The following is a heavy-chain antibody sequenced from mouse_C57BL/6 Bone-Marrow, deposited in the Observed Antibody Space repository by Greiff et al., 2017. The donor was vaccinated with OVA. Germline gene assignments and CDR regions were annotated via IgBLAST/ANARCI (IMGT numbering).Heavy chain of an antibody. Sequence: QVQLQQPGAELVKPGASVKMSCKASGYTFTSYWITWVKQRPGQGLEWIGDIYPGSGSTNYNEKFKSKATLTVYTSSSTAYMQLSSLTSEDSAVDYCALGGYSYFDVWGTGTTVTVSS. J-gene: IGHJ1*03. CDR1: GYTFTSYW. CDR3: ALGGYSYFDV. D-gene: IGHD4-1*01. V-gene: IGHV1-55*01. CDR2: IYPGSGST.